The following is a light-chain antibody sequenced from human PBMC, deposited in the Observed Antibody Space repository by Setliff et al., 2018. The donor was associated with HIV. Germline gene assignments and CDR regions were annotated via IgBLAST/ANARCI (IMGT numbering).Light chain of an antibody. V-gene: IGLV2-14*01. CDR2: DVS. Sequence: QSVLTQPDSVSGSPGQSITIACTGTSSDVGGYNYVSWYQQHPGKAPKLMIYDVSKRPSGVSNRFSGSKSGNTASLTISGLQAEDGADYYCSSYTSISTHVVFGAGTKVTVL. CDR1: SSDVGGYNY. CDR3: SSYTSISTHVV. J-gene: IGLJ2*01.